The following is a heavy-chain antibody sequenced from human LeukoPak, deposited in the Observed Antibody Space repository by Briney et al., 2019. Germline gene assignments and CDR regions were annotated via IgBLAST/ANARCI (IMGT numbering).Heavy chain of an antibody. CDR2: IYYSGTT. V-gene: IGHV4-59*12. Sequence: SETLSLTCTVSGGSISNYYWSWIRQPPGKGLEWIGYIYYSGTTNYNPSLKSRVTISVDTSKNQFSLKLSSVTAADTAVYYCARGVLVVVPAASPNWFDPWGQGTLVTVSS. CDR3: ARGVLVVVPAASPNWFDP. CDR1: GGSISNYY. D-gene: IGHD2-2*01. J-gene: IGHJ5*02.